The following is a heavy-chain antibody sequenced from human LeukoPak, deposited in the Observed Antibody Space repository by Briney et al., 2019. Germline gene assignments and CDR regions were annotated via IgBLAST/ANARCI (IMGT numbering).Heavy chain of an antibody. CDR1: GGSISSYY. V-gene: IGHV4-59*01. D-gene: IGHD2-15*01. CDR3: ARTPGGQDYFDY. J-gene: IGHJ4*02. CDR2: IYYSGTT. Sequence: PSETLSLTCTVSGGSISSYYWSWIRQPPGKGLEWIGYIYYSGTTKYNPSLKSRVTISVDTSKNQISLKVSSVTAADTAVYYCARTPGGQDYFDYWGQGTLVTVSS.